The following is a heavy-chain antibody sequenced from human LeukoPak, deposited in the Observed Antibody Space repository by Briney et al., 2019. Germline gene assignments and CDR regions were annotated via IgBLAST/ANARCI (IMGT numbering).Heavy chain of an antibody. V-gene: IGHV1-69*13. CDR1: GGTFSSYA. D-gene: IGHD3-16*01. Sequence: GASVKVSCKASGGTFSSYAISWVRQAPGQGLEWMGGIIPIFGTANYVQKFQGRVTITADESTSTAYMELSSLRSEDTAVYYCARSDYVWGSYFEPLYWGQGTLVTVSS. CDR3: ARSDYVWGSYFEPLY. J-gene: IGHJ4*02. CDR2: IIPIFGTA.